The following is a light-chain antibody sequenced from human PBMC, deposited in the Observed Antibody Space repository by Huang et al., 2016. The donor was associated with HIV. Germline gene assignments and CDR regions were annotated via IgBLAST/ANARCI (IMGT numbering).Light chain of an antibody. CDR2: DAS. J-gene: IGKJ4*01. CDR1: QSLSSSY. CDR3: QQYGSSPLT. V-gene: IGKV3D-20*01. Sequence: IVLTQSPATLSLSPGERATLSCGASQSLSSSYLAWYQQKPGLAPRLLIYDASNRATGIPDRFSGSGSGTDFTLTISRLEPEDFAVYYCQQYGSSPLTFGGGTKVEIK.